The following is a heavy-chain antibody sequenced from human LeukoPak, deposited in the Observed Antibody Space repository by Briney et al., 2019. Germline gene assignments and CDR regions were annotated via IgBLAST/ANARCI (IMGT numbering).Heavy chain of an antibody. CDR3: VRHYASGQDY. D-gene: IGHD3-10*01. V-gene: IGHV5-10-1*01. CDR1: GYTFTSYW. J-gene: IGHJ4*02. CDR2: IDPRDSFT. Sequence: GESLRISCKASGYTFTSYWISWVRHTPGKGLEWMARIDPRDSFTRYGPSFQSHVTISSDKAINTAYLHWSSLKASDTATYYCVRHYASGQDYWGQGTLVTVSS.